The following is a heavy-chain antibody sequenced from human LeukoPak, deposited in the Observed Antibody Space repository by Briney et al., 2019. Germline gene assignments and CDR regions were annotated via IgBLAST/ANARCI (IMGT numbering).Heavy chain of an antibody. J-gene: IGHJ6*02. Sequence: SETLSLTCAVSGGSFSGYYWSWIRQPPGKGLEWIGEINHSGSTNYNPSLKSRVTISVDTSKNQFSLKLSSVTAADTAVYYCARGTTELLWFGELSDYYGMDVWGQGTTVTVSS. CDR2: INHSGST. CDR3: ARGTTELLWFGELSDYYGMDV. V-gene: IGHV4-34*01. D-gene: IGHD3-10*01. CDR1: GGSFSGYY.